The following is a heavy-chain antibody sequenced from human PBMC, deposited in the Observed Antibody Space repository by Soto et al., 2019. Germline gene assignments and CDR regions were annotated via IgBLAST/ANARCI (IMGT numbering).Heavy chain of an antibody. CDR1: GGSFSGYY. CDR2: INHSGST. D-gene: IGHD2-2*01. Sequence: SETLSLTCAVYGGSFSGYYWSWIRQPPGKGLEWIGEINHSGSTNYNPSLKSRVTISVDTSKNQFSLKLSSVTAADTAVYYCARVRFMKYQLPDYWGQGTLVTVSS. CDR3: ARVRFMKYQLPDY. V-gene: IGHV4-34*01. J-gene: IGHJ4*02.